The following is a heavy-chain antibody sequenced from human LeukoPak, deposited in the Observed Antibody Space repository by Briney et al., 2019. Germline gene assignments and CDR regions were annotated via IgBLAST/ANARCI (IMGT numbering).Heavy chain of an antibody. Sequence: PGGSLRLSCAASGFTFSSYAMHWVRQAPGKGLEYVSAISSNGGSTYYANSVKGRFTISRDNSKNTLYLQMGSLRAEDMAVYYCARCRSYSSGWCYAGGFYYGMDVWGQGTTVTVSS. J-gene: IGHJ6*02. V-gene: IGHV3-64*01. CDR2: ISSNGGST. CDR1: GFTFSSYA. CDR3: ARCRSYSSGWCYAGGFYYGMDV. D-gene: IGHD6-19*01.